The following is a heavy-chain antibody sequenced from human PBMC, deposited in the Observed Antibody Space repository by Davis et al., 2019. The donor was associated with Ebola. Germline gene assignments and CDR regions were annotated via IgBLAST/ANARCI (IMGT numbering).Heavy chain of an antibody. D-gene: IGHD2-15*01. V-gene: IGHV3-23*01. J-gene: IGHJ4*02. CDR3: AKWDCSGGSCYGGDY. Sequence: PGGSLRLSCAASGFTVSSNYMSWVRQAPGKGLEWVSAISGSGGSTYYADSVKGRFTISRDNSKNTLYLQMNSLRAEDTAVYYCAKWDCSGGSCYGGDYWGQGTLVTVSS. CDR2: ISGSGGST. CDR1: GFTVSSNY.